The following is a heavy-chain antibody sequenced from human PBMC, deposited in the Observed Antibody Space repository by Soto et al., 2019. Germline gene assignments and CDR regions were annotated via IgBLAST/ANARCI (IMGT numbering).Heavy chain of an antibody. V-gene: IGHV3-23*01. CDR1: GFTFSSYA. CDR2: ISGSGGST. Sequence: EVQLLESGGGLVQPGGSLRLSCAASGFTFSSYAMSWVRQAPGKGLEWVSAISGSGGSTYYADSVKGRFTISRDNSKNTLYLQMNSLRAEDTAVYYCAKDRNPFWFGDTYPTGWFDPWGQGTLVTVSS. J-gene: IGHJ5*02. CDR3: AKDRNPFWFGDTYPTGWFDP. D-gene: IGHD3-10*01.